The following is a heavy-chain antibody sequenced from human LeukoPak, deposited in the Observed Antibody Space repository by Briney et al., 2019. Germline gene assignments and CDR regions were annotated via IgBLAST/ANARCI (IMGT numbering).Heavy chain of an antibody. CDR3: ARIDYGSGAFWFDP. V-gene: IGHV3-66*02. CDR1: GFTVSSNY. CDR2: IYSGGST. J-gene: IGHJ5*02. D-gene: IGHD3-10*01. Sequence: HPGGSLRLSCAASGFTVSSNYMSCVRQAPGKGLEWVSVIYSGGSTYYADSVKGRFTISRDNSKNTLYLQMNSLRAEDTAVYYCARIDYGSGAFWFDPWGQGTLVTVSS.